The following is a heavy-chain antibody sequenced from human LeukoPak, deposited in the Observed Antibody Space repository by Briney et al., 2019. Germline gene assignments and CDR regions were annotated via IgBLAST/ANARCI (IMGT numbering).Heavy chain of an antibody. V-gene: IGHV4-61*02. CDR3: ARSENAGDAFDI. D-gene: IGHD1-1*01. CDR1: GDSVSSGSNY. J-gene: IGHJ3*02. Sequence: SQTLSLTCTVSGDSVSSGSNYWSWIRQPAGKGLEWIGRIYNSWTTNYNPSLKSRVTISVDTSKNQFSLKLSSVTAADTAVYYCARSENAGDAFDIWGQGTMVTVSS. CDR2: IYNSWTT.